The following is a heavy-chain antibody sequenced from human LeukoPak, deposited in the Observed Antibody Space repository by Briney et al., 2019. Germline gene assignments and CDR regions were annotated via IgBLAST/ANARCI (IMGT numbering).Heavy chain of an antibody. CDR1: GYSFTSYW. D-gene: IGHD3-22*01. V-gene: IGHV5-51*01. J-gene: IGHJ4*02. Sequence: GESLKISCKGSGYSFTSYWIGWVRQMPGKGLEWVGIIYPGDSDTRYSPSFQGQVTISADKSISTAYLQWSSLKASDTAMYYCARRYDSSGYYYDYWGQGPLVTVSS. CDR2: IYPGDSDT. CDR3: ARRYDSSGYYYDY.